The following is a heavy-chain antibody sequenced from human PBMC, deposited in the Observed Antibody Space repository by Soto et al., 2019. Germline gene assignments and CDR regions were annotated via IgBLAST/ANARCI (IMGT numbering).Heavy chain of an antibody. Sequence: SETLSLTCTVSGGSISSSSYYWGWIRQPPGKGLEWIGSIYYSGSTYYNPSLKSRVTISVDTSKNQFSLKLSSVTAADTAVYYCVYLGELSLEVDWGQGTLVTVSS. D-gene: IGHD3-16*02. V-gene: IGHV4-39*01. CDR3: VYLGELSLEVD. J-gene: IGHJ4*02. CDR1: GGSISSSSYY. CDR2: IYYSGST.